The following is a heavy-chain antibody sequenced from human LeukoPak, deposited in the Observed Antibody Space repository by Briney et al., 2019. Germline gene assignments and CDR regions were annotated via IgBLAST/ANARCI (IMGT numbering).Heavy chain of an antibody. CDR1: GGSISSGSYY. J-gene: IGHJ4*02. V-gene: IGHV4-39*01. CDR2: IYYSGTT. CDR3: ATSRSIAVAESYF. D-gene: IGHD6-19*01. Sequence: PSETLSLTCTVSGGSISSGSYYWGWIRQPPGKGLEWIASIYYSGTTYYNPSLKSRVTISVDTSKNQFSLKLNSVTAAGTAVYYCATSRSIAVAESYFWGQGTLVTVSS.